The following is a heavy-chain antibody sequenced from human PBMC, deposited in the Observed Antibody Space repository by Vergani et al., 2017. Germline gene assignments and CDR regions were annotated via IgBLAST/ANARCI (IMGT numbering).Heavy chain of an antibody. V-gene: IGHV3-33*01. D-gene: IGHD1-14*01. CDR2: TWYDGNNK. CDR3: ARDLRLLYNRFDP. Sequence: QVQLVESGGGVVQPGRSLRLSCAAFGFTFNQYGMHWVRQAPGKGLEWVAVTWYDGNNKQYAASVKGRFTISRDNSKRTMYLQINSLRDEDTGVYYCARDLRLLYNRFDPWGQGTLVTVSS. CDR1: GFTFNQYG. J-gene: IGHJ5*02.